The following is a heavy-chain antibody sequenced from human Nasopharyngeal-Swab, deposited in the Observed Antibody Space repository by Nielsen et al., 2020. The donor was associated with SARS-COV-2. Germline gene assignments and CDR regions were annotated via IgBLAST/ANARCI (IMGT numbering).Heavy chain of an antibody. D-gene: IGHD3-22*01. V-gene: IGHV3-30*02. CDR2: IRYDGSDY. CDR1: GFTFSSYA. J-gene: IGHJ4*02. CDR3: ARQDSSAYYYVFNY. Sequence: GESLKISCAASGFTFSSYAMNWVRQAPGKGLEWVASIRYDGSDYYYADSVEGRFTISRDNSKNTLYLQLNSLRAEDTAVYYCARQDSSAYYYVFNYWGQGTLVTVSS.